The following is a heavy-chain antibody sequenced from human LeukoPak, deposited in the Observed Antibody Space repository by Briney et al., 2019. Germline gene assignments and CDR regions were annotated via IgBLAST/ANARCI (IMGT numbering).Heavy chain of an antibody. J-gene: IGHJ6*03. CDR2: ISSTGGTT. V-gene: IGHV3-23*01. Sequence: GGSLRLSCAASGITFSSYGMSWVRQAPGKGLEWVSSISSTGGTTYYADSVKGRFTISRDNSKNTLYLQMNSLRAEDTAVYYCARDRSWGSGSYYSYYYYYMDVWGKGTTVTVSS. CDR3: ARDRSWGSGSYYSYYYYYMDV. CDR1: GITFSSYG. D-gene: IGHD3-10*01.